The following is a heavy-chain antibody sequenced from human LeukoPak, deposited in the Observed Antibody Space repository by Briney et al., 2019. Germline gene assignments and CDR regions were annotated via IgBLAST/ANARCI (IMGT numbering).Heavy chain of an antibody. CDR2: IYPGDSDT. J-gene: IGHJ4*02. CDR1: GYSFTTNW. D-gene: IGHD2-8*01. V-gene: IGHV5-51*01. CDR3: ARHNLYCTNGVCYIAYYFDY. Sequence: GESLKISCKGSGYSFTTNWIGWVRQMPGKGLEWMGIIYPGDSDTRYSPSFQGQVTISADKSISTAYLQWSSLKASDTAMYYCARHNLYCTNGVCYIAYYFDYWGQGTLVTVSS.